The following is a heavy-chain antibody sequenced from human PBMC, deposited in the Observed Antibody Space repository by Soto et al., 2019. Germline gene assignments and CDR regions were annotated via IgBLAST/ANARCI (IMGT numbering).Heavy chain of an antibody. CDR3: AKGYSGYACGY. J-gene: IGHJ4*02. CDR1: GFTFSSYT. CDR2: ISGSGGDT. Sequence: GGSLRLSCAASGFTFSSYTMTWVRQAPGKGLEWVSAISGSGGDTYYADSVKGRFTISRDNSKNTLYLQMNSLRAEDTALYYCAKGYSGYACGYWGQGTLVTVSS. D-gene: IGHD5-12*01. V-gene: IGHV3-23*01.